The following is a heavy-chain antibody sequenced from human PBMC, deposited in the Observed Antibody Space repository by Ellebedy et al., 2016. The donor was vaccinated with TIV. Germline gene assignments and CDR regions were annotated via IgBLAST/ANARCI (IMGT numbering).Heavy chain of an antibody. V-gene: IGHV3-66*04. CDR3: ARHFAYCSSTSCSHFDY. CDR2: IYTGGST. CDR1: GFTVSSNY. J-gene: IGHJ4*02. D-gene: IGHD2-2*01. Sequence: GGSLRLSCAASGFTVSSNYMSWVRQAPGKGLEWVSVIYTGGSTYYADSVKGRFTISRDNSKNTLYLQMNSLRAEDTAVYYCARHFAYCSSTSCSHFDYWGQGTLVTVSS.